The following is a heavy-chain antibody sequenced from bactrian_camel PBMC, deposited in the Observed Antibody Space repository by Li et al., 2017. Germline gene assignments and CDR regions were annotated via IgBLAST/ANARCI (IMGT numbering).Heavy chain of an antibody. CDR2: IYTRRGNT. J-gene: IGHJ6*01. Sequence: HVQLVESGGGSVQAGGSLRLSCAASGNIDSSNCMGWFRQAPGKEREGVTTIYTRRGNTFYADSVKGRFTISRDNAKNTLYLQMNSLRPEDTAMYYCAAGDAMGWVCGLGADNFRFWGQGTQVTVS. V-gene: IGHV3S54*01. D-gene: IGHD5*01. CDR1: GNIDSSNC. CDR3: AAGDAMGWVCGLGADNFRF.